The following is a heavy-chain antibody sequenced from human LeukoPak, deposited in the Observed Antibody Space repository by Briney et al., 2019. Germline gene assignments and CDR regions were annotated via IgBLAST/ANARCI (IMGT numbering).Heavy chain of an antibody. J-gene: IGHJ4*02. CDR2: IIPILGIA. CDR1: GGTFSSYA. Sequence: SVKVSCKASGGTFSSYAISWVRQAPGQGLEWMGRIIPILGIANYAQKFQGRVTITADKSTSTAYMELSSLRSEDTAVYYCARDLHYYDSSGYSDYWGQGTLVTVSS. D-gene: IGHD3-22*01. CDR3: ARDLHYYDSSGYSDY. V-gene: IGHV1-69*04.